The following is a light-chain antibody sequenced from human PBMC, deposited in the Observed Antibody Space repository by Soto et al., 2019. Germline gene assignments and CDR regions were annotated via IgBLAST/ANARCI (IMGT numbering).Light chain of an antibody. J-gene: IGLJ2*01. CDR1: SSNIGENF. CDR3: GTWDSSLSAGV. Sequence: QSVLTQPPSVSATPGQKVTISCSGSSSNIGENFVSWYQQLPGTAPKLLIYDNSNRPSGIPDRFSGSKSGTSATLGITGLQTGDEADYYCGTWDSSLSAGVFGGGTKLTVL. V-gene: IGLV1-51*01. CDR2: DNS.